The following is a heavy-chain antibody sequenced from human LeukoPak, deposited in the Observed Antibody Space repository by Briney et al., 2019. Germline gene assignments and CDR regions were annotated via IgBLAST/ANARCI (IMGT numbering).Heavy chain of an antibody. CDR1: GFTFSTYA. CDR3: TTDAGGSSSL. J-gene: IGHJ4*02. D-gene: IGHD1-26*01. CDR2: IKRKTDGGTT. V-gene: IGHV3-15*01. Sequence: GGSLRLSCAASGFTFSTYAMSWVRQAPGKGLEWVGRIKRKTDGGTTDYAAPVKGRFTISRDDSKNTLYLQMNSLKTEDTAVYFCTTDAGGSSSLWGQGTLVTVSS.